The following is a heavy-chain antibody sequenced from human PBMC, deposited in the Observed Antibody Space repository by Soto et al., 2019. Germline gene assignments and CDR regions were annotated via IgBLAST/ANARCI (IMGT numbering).Heavy chain of an antibody. CDR2: IIPIFGTA. CDR3: ARIPSLRYFDGGSSGMDV. CDR1: GGTFSSYA. D-gene: IGHD3-9*01. Sequence: QVQLVQSGAEVKKPGSSVKVSCKASGGTFSSYAISWVRQAPGQGLEWMGGIIPIFGTANYAQKFQGRVTITADESTSTAYMELSSLRSEDTAVYYCARIPSLRYFDGGSSGMDVWGQGTTVTVSS. V-gene: IGHV1-69*01. J-gene: IGHJ6*02.